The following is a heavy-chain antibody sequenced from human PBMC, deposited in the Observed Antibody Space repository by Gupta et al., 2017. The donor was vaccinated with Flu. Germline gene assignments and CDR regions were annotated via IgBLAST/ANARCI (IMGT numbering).Heavy chain of an antibody. Sequence: EVQLLESGGGLVQPGGSLRPVCAACGFTFGRYALSSVRKAPGKGLEWVSAISGSGGSTYYADSVKGRFTISRDNSKNTLYLQMNSLRAEDTAVYYCAKESSGWLEPRYFDLWGRGTLVTVSS. V-gene: IGHV3-23*01. CDR1: GFTFGRYA. D-gene: IGHD6-19*01. CDR3: AKESSGWLEPRYFDL. J-gene: IGHJ2*01. CDR2: ISGSGGST.